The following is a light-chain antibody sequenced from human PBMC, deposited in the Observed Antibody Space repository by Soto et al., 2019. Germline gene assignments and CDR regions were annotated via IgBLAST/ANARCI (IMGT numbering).Light chain of an antibody. CDR3: ASYSYLDIPVL. CDR2: EVT. CDR1: NSDIGDYDY. V-gene: IGLV2-14*01. J-gene: IGLJ2*01. Sequence: QSVLTQPAAVSGYPGQSITISCTGTNSDIGDYDYVSWYQQHPGKAPELLIFEVTRRPPGVSHRFSASKSGNTASLTISGLQPDDEADYYCASYSYLDIPVLLGGGTKLTVL.